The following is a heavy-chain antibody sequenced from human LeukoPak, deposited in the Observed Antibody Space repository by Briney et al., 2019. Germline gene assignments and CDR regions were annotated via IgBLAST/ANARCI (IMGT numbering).Heavy chain of an antibody. V-gene: IGHV3-21*01. D-gene: IGHD3-22*01. CDR3: ARDHDYYDSSGNFDY. CDR1: GFTFSSYS. Sequence: GGSLRLSCAASGFTFSSYSMNWVRQAPGKGLEWVSSISSSSSYIYYADSVKGRFTISRDNAKNSLYLQMNSLRAEDTAVYYCARDHDYYDSSGNFDYRGQGTLVTVSS. CDR2: ISSSSSYI. J-gene: IGHJ4*02.